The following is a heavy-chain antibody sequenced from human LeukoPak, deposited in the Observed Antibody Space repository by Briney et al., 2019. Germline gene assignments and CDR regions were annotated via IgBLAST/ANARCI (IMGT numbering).Heavy chain of an antibody. D-gene: IGHD3-16*01. CDR3: TRGPLAYLEY. CDR2: THSSGST. V-gene: IGHV4-59*01. CDR1: GGSISSSY. J-gene: IGHJ4*02. Sequence: PSETLSLTCTVSGGSISSSYWSWIRQPPGKGLEWNGYTHSSGSTTYNPSLKSRVTISVDTSRTQFSLKLSSVTAADTAVYYCTRGPLAYLEYWGQGTLVTVSS.